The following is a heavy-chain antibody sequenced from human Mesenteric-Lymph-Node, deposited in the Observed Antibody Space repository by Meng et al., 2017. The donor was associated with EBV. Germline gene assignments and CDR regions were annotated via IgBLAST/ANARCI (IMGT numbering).Heavy chain of an antibody. CDR2: INHSGST. D-gene: IGHD3-16*01. CDR3: ASSKEAYDYVWGSYFY. V-gene: IGHV4-34*01. Sequence: QGQLHVLGAGLLKPSETRSLTCAVYGGSFSGYYWSWIRQPPGKGLEWIGEINHSGSTNYNPSLKSRVTISVDTSKNQFSLKLSSVTAADTAVYYCASSKEAYDYVWGSYFYWGQGTLVTVSS. CDR1: GGSFSGYY. J-gene: IGHJ4*02.